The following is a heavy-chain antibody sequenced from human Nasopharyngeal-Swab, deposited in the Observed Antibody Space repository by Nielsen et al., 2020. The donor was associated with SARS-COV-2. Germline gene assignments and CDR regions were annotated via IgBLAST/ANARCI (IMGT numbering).Heavy chain of an antibody. CDR2: IKQDGSEK. J-gene: IGHJ4*02. V-gene: IGHV3-7*01. CDR1: GFTFSSYW. Sequence: GESLKISCAASGFTFSSYWMSWVRQAPGKGPEWVANIKQDGSEKYYVDSVEGRFTISRDNAKNSLYLQMNSLRAEDTAVYYCARDADYDFWSGYSAFDYWGQGTLVTVSS. D-gene: IGHD3-3*01. CDR3: ARDADYDFWSGYSAFDY.